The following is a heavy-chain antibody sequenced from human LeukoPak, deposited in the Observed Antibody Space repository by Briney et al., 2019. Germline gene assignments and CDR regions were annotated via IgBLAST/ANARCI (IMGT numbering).Heavy chain of an antibody. CDR3: ATNSDYRFEY. V-gene: IGHV3-7*01. D-gene: IGHD3-22*01. CDR1: RFTLSMYW. CDR2: IEKDGSKE. J-gene: IGHJ4*02. Sequence: GESLTLSCPASRFTLSMYWMSWVRQAPGGGLEWVANIEKDGSKENYADSLKGRFTISRENAKNSLFLQMNSLRDEDTAVYYCATNSDYRFEYWGQGTLVTVSS.